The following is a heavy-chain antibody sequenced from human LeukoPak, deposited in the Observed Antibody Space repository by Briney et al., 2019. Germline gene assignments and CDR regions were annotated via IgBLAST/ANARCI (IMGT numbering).Heavy chain of an antibody. CDR1: GGSISSYY. D-gene: IGHD3-3*01. CDR2: IYYSGST. CDR3: ARAVRRGRFLEDRRWFDP. J-gene: IGHJ5*02. V-gene: IGHV4-59*01. Sequence: SETLSLTXTVSGGSISSYYWSWIRQPPGKGLEWIGYIYYSGSTNYNPSLKSRVTISVDTSKNQFSLKLSSVTAADTAVYYCARAVRRGRFLEDRRWFDPWGQGTLVTVSS.